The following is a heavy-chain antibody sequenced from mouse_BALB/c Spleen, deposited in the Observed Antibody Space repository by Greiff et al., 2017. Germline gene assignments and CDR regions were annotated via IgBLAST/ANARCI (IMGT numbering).Heavy chain of an antibody. Sequence: EVKLMESGGGLVKPGGSLKLSCAASGFTFSSYAMSWVRQSPEKRLEWVAEISSGGSYTYYPDTVTGRFTISRDNAKNTLYLEMSSLRSEDTAMYYCAREGPDAMDYWGQGTSVTVSS. V-gene: IGHV5-9-4*01. CDR1: GFTFSSYA. CDR3: AREGPDAMDY. J-gene: IGHJ4*01. D-gene: IGHD3-3*01. CDR2: ISSGGSYT.